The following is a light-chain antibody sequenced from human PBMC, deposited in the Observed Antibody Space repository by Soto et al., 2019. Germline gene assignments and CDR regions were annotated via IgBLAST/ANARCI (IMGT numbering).Light chain of an antibody. J-gene: IGKJ1*01. CDR2: DAS. CDR3: QQYNSYST. CDR1: QSIGSW. V-gene: IGKV1-5*01. Sequence: DIRMTQSPSTLSASVGDRVTITCRASQSIGSWLAWYQQKPGKAPKLLIYDASSLESGVPSRFSGSGSGTEFTLTISSLQPDDFATYYCQQYNSYSTFGQGTKVEIK.